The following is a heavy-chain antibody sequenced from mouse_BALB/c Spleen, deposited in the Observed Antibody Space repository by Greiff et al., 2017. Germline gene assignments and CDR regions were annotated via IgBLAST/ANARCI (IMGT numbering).Heavy chain of an antibody. Sequence: EVMLVESGGGLVKPGGSLKLSCAASGFTFSDYYMYWVRQTPEKRLEWVATISDGGSYTYYPDSVKGRFTISRDNAKNNLYLQMSSLKSEDTAMYYCARAITTATGAMDYWGQGTSVTVSS. J-gene: IGHJ4*01. D-gene: IGHD1-2*01. CDR2: ISDGGSYT. CDR1: GFTFSDYY. V-gene: IGHV5-4*02. CDR3: ARAITTATGAMDY.